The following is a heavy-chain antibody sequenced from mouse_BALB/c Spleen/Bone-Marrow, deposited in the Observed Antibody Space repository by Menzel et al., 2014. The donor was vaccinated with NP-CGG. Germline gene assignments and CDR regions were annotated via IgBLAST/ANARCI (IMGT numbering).Heavy chain of an antibody. D-gene: IGHD1-2*01. CDR1: GFDFSRYW. J-gene: IGHJ3*01. CDR2: INPDSSTI. V-gene: IGHV4-1*02. CDR3: ARMHYYGYVAY. Sequence: EVKLMESGGGLVQPGGSLKLSCAASGFDFSRYWMSWVRQAPGKGLEWIGEINPDSSTINYTPSLKDKFIISRDNAKKTLYLQMSKVRSEDTALYYCARMHYYGYVAYWGQGTLVTVSA.